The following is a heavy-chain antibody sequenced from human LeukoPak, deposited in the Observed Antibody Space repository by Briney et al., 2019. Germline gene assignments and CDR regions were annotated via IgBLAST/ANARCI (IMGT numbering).Heavy chain of an antibody. D-gene: IGHD3-22*01. CDR3: TTAGDESRDSSAYYYGGAFDI. V-gene: IGHV1-24*01. CDR2: FDPEDGET. J-gene: IGHJ3*02. CDR1: GYTLIELS. Sequence: TSVKVSCKVSGYTLIELSMHWVRQAPGKGLEWMGGFDPEDGETIYAQKFQGRVTMTEDTSTDTAYMELSSLRSEDTAVYCCTTAGDESRDSSAYYYGGAFDIWGQGTMVTVSS.